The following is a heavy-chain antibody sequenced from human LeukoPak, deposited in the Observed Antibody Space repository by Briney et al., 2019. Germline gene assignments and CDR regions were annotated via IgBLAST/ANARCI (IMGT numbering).Heavy chain of an antibody. J-gene: IGHJ4*02. CDR2: IKQDGSEK. CDR3: ARWPRYCSSTSCPFDY. CDR1: GFTFSSYW. Sequence: GGSLRLSCAASGFTFSSYWMSWVRQAPGKVLEWVANIKQDGSEKYYVDSVKGRFTISRDNARNSLYLQMNSLRAEDTAVYYCARWPRYCSSTSCPFDYWGQGTLVTVSS. V-gene: IGHV3-7*01. D-gene: IGHD2-2*01.